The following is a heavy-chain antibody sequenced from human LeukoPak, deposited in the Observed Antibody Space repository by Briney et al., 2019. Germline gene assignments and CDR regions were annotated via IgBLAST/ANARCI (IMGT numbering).Heavy chain of an antibody. V-gene: IGHV3-30*03. CDR2: ISYDESNK. CDR3: ARDVGVAARYYFDY. CDR1: GFTVSSNY. Sequence: GGSLRLSCAASGFTVSSNYMSWVRQAPGKGLEWVAVISYDESNKYYADSVKGRFTISRDNSKNTLYLQMNSLRAEDTAVYYCARDVGVAARYYFDYWGQGTLVTVSS. J-gene: IGHJ4*02. D-gene: IGHD6-6*01.